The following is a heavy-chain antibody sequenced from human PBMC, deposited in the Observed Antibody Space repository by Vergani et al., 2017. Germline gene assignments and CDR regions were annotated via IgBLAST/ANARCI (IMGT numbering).Heavy chain of an antibody. V-gene: IGHV3-30*18. Sequence: QVQLVESGGGVVQPGRSLRLSCAASGFTFSSYGMHWVRQAPGKGLEWVAVISYDGSNKYYADSVKGRFTISRDNSKNTLYLQMNSLRAEDTAVYYCAKPNSSGLYYFDYWGQGTLVTVSS. CDR2: ISYDGSNK. CDR3: AKPNSSGLYYFDY. J-gene: IGHJ4*02. D-gene: IGHD3-22*01. CDR1: GFTFSSYG.